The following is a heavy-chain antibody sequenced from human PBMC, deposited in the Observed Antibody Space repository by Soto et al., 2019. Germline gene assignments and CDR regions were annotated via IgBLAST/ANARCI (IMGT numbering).Heavy chain of an antibody. Sequence: GGSLRLSCAASGFTFSSYDMHWVRQATGKGLEWVSAIGTAGDTYYPGSVKGRFTISRENAKNSLYLQMNSLRAGDTAVYYCARGLSTGRPYYYYYMDVWGKGTTVTVSS. D-gene: IGHD3-16*02. CDR1: GFTFSSYD. CDR3: ARGLSTGRPYYYYYMDV. CDR2: IGTAGDT. V-gene: IGHV3-13*01. J-gene: IGHJ6*03.